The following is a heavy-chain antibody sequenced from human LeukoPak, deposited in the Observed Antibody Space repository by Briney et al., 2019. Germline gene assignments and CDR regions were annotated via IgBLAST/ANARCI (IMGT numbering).Heavy chain of an antibody. J-gene: IGHJ3*02. Sequence: GASVKVSCKASGYTFTSYDINWVRQASGQGLEWMGWMNPNSANTAYAQNFQGRDTMTRNTSISTAYMELSSLRSEDTAVYYCARDRIVGPTDAFDIWGQGTVVTVSS. CDR1: GYTFTSYD. V-gene: IGHV1-8*01. CDR3: ARDRIVGPTDAFDI. D-gene: IGHD1-26*01. CDR2: MNPNSANT.